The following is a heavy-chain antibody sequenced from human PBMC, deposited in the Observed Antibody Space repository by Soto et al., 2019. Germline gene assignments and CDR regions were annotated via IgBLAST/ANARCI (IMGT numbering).Heavy chain of an antibody. CDR1: GFTFSDSA. CDR3: TRPGLSEDWERYFSL. Sequence: EVQLVESGGGLVQPGGSLKLSCAASGFTFSDSAMHWVRQASGRGLEWVGRIRSKTNNYAATYAASVKGRFTISRDDSKNTVYLQMNSLKTADTAVYFCTRPGLSEDWERYFSLWGRGTLVTVSS. CDR2: IRSKTNNYAA. D-gene: IGHD1-26*01. V-gene: IGHV3-73*02. J-gene: IGHJ2*01.